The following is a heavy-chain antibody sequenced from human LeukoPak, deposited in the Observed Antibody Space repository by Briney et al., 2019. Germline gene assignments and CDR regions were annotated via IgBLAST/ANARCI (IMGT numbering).Heavy chain of an antibody. CDR1: GFDFSSYW. CDR3: ARDAFRARYFDL. J-gene: IGHJ2*01. CDR2: IKQGGREK. Sequence: GGSLRLSCAASGFDFSSYWISWVRQAPGKGLEWVANIKQGGREKFYVDSVKGRFSLSRDHAKKSVYLEMNSLRVDDTAVYYCARDAFRARYFDLWGRGTLVTVSS. D-gene: IGHD3-10*01. V-gene: IGHV3-7*01.